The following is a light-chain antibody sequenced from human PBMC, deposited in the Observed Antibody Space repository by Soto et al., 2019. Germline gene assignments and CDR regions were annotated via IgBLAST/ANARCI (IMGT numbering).Light chain of an antibody. CDR3: QQDYSSSLT. Sequence: DIVMTQSPDSLAVSLGERATIHCKSSQSVLYSSNNKNHLAWYQQKPGQPPKLLIYWASTRDSGVPDRFSGSGSGTDFTLTISSLQAEALAVYYCQQDYSSSLTFGGGTKVEIK. V-gene: IGKV4-1*01. CDR2: WAS. CDR1: QSVLYSSNNKNH. J-gene: IGKJ4*01.